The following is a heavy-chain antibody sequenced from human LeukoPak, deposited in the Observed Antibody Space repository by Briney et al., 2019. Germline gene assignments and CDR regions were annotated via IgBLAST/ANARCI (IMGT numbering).Heavy chain of an antibody. D-gene: IGHD5-18*01. CDR3: ATIKRGNIFGYFDF. J-gene: IGHJ4*02. V-gene: IGHV4-59*11. CDR1: GASMNTHY. CDR2: MLDTVTT. Sequence: SETLSLTSAVSGASMNTHYWSWIRQPPGKGLEWIGYMLDTVTTKDNPSLKSRFTLSADTSKNQSSLRLTSVTAADTAVYYCATIKRGNIFGYFDFWGQGIPVTVSS.